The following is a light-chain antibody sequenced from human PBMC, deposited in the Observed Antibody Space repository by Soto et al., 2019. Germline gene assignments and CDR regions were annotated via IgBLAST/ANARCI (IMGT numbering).Light chain of an antibody. CDR2: DAS. Sequence: EIVLTQSPASLSLSPGERASLSCRASQSVRNYLAWYQQKPGQAPRLLIYDASNRATGIPARFSGSGSGTDFTLTISSLESEDFAVYYCQQRSSWPITFGQGTRLEIK. J-gene: IGKJ5*01. V-gene: IGKV3-11*01. CDR3: QQRSSWPIT. CDR1: QSVRNY.